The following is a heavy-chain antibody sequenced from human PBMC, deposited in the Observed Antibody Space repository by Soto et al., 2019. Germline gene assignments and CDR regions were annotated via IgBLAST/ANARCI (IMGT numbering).Heavy chain of an antibody. J-gene: IGHJ5*01. CDR3: ARVRQGCSANNCYFDP. CDR1: GGSIISDGYS. Sequence: SETLSLTCAVSGGSIISDGYSWSWIRQPPGKGLQWIGHIYEGGNTYYTPSLRSRVSVSIDSSKNQFYLNLNSVTAADTAIYYCARVRQGCSANNCYFDPWGQGTQVTVSS. CDR2: IYEGGNT. D-gene: IGHD1-1*01. V-gene: IGHV4-30-2*01.